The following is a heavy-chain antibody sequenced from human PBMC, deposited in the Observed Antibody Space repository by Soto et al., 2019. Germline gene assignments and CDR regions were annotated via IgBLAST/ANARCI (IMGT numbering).Heavy chain of an antibody. V-gene: IGHV4-31*03. Sequence: SETLSLTCTVSGGSISSGGCYWSWIRQHPGKGLEWIGYIYYSGSTYYNPSLKSRVTISVDTSKNQFSLKLSSVTAADTAVYYCARDRITGTTGWSYYYYMDVWGKGTTVTVSS. CDR1: GGSISSGGCY. J-gene: IGHJ6*03. CDR3: ARDRITGTTGWSYYYYMDV. CDR2: IYYSGST. D-gene: IGHD1-7*01.